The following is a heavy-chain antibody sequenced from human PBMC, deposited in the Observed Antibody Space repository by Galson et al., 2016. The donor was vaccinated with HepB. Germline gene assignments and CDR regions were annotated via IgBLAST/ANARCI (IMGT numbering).Heavy chain of an antibody. D-gene: IGHD3-16*02. Sequence: SLRLSCAASGFTFSRYAMTWVRQAPGKGLEWVSGLSGSGAHTYYADSVKGRFTISRDNSKNTLYLQVNSLRVEDTAVYYCAKDYVGGSYLLTQFDYWGQGTLVTVSS. CDR3: AKDYVGGSYLLTQFDY. J-gene: IGHJ4*02. CDR1: GFTFSRYA. V-gene: IGHV3-23*01. CDR2: LSGSGAHT.